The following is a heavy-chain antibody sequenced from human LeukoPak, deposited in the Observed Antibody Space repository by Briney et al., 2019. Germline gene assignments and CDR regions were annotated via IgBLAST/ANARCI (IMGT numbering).Heavy chain of an antibody. CDR2: ISGSGIT. J-gene: IGHJ6*03. CDR1: GGSIISNC. Sequence: SETLSLTCTVSGGSIISNCWSWIRQSAGTGLEWIGRISGSGITDYNPSLKSRVTMSLDTSRKQFSLRLTSVTAADTAVYYCARLKFYDSTGYSPGYYMDVWGKGTTVSVFS. V-gene: IGHV4-4*07. CDR3: ARLKFYDSTGYSPGYYMDV. D-gene: IGHD3-22*01.